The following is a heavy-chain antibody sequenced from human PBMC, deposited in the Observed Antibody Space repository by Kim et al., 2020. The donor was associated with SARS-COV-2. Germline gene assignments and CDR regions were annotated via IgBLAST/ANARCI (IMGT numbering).Heavy chain of an antibody. D-gene: IGHD3-10*01. J-gene: IGHJ4*02. CDR3: ARADGAVNGDFDY. Sequence: GGSLRLSCAASGFTVSSNYISWVRQAPGKGLEWVSIIYIGGSTYYADSVKGRFTISRDTSKNTLYLQMNSLRAEDTAVYYCARADGAVNGDFDYWGQGTLVTVSS. CDR2: IYIGGST. V-gene: IGHV3-53*01. CDR1: GFTVSSNY.